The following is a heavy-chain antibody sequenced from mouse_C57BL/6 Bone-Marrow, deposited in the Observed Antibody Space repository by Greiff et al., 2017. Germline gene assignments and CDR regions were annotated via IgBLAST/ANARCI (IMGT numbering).Heavy chain of an antibody. J-gene: IGHJ3*01. CDR1: GYTFTSYW. D-gene: IGHD1-1*01. V-gene: IGHV1-69*01. CDR2: IDPSDSYT. CDR3: ARDGSSLDWFAY. Sequence: QVQLQQPGAELVMPGASVKLSCKASGYTFTSYWMHWVKQRPGQGLGWIGEIDPSDSYTNYNQKFKGKSTLTVDKSSSTAYMQLSSLTSEDSAVYYCARDGSSLDWFAYWGQGTLVTVSA.